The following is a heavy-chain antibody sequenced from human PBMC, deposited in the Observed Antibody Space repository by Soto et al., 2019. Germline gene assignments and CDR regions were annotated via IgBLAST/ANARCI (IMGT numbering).Heavy chain of an antibody. Sequence: ASVKVSCKASGFTFTSSAMQWVRQARGQRLEWIGWIVVGSGNTNYAQKFQERVTITRDMSTSTAYMELSSLRSEDTAVYYCAANPLGRYDYGDPYFDYWGQGTLVTVSS. CDR1: GFTFTSSA. CDR2: IVVGSGNT. D-gene: IGHD4-17*01. CDR3: AANPLGRYDYGDPYFDY. V-gene: IGHV1-58*02. J-gene: IGHJ4*02.